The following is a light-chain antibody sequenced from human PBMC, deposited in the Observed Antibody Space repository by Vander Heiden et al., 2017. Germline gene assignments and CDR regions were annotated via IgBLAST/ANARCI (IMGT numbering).Light chain of an antibody. J-gene: IGKJ2*01. CDR2: GAS. V-gene: IGKV3-20*01. CDR3: QQFGTSPPYT. Sequence: EIVLTQSPGTLSLSPGEKATLSCRASQSVSSSYLAWYQQKPGQPPRLFIYGASSRATGIPDRFSGSGSGTDFTLTISRLEPEDFAVYYCQQFGTSPPYTFGQGTNLEIK. CDR1: QSVSSSY.